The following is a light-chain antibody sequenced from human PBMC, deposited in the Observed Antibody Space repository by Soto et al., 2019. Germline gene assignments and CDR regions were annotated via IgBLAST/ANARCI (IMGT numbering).Light chain of an antibody. Sequence: QSVLTQSPSASASLGASVNLTCTLSSGHSSYAIAWHQQQPEKGPRYLMKVNSDGSHSKGDGIPDRFSGSSSGAERYLTISSLQSEDEADYYCQTWGTGVLVFGGGTKLTVL. CDR1: SGHSSYA. J-gene: IGLJ2*01. CDR3: QTWGTGVLV. CDR2: VNSDGSH. V-gene: IGLV4-69*01.